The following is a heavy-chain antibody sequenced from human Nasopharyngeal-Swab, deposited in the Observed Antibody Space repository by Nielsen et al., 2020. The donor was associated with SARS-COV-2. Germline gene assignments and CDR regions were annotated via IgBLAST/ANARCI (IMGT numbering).Heavy chain of an antibody. V-gene: IGHV3-13*01. Sequence: GGSLRLSCAASGFTFSRYDMHWVRQATGKGLDWVSAIGTAGDTYYPGSVKGRFTISRENAKNSLYLQMNSLRAGDTAVYYCARGGMITFGGVIADAFDIWGQGTMVTVSS. CDR1: GFTFSRYD. CDR3: ARGGMITFGGVIADAFDI. J-gene: IGHJ3*02. D-gene: IGHD3-16*02. CDR2: IGTAGDT.